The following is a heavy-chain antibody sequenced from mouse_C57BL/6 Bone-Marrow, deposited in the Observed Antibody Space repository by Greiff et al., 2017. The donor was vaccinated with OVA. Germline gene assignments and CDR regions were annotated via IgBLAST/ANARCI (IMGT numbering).Heavy chain of an antibody. CDR2: IYPGDGDT. J-gene: IGHJ2*01. V-gene: IGHV1-82*01. CDR3: ARRPFITTVVDYFDY. CDR1: GYAFSSSW. D-gene: IGHD1-1*01. Sequence: VQLQQSGPELVKPGASVKISCKASGYAFSSSWMNWVKQRPGKGLEWIGRIYPGDGDTNYNGKFKGKATLTADKSSSTAYMQLSSLTSEDSAVYFCARRPFITTVVDYFDYWGQGTTLTVSS.